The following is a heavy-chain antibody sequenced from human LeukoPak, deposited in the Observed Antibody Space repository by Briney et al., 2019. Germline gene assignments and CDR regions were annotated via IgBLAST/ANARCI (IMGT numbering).Heavy chain of an antibody. CDR2: MNPNSGNT. D-gene: IGHD6-19*01. Sequence: ASVKVSCKASGYTFTSYDTNWVRQATGQGLEWMGWMNPNSGNTGYAQKFQGRVTMTRNTSISTAYMELSSLRSEDTAVYYCASWGQYSSGWEDYYYGMDVWGQGTTVTVSS. CDR1: GYTFTSYD. J-gene: IGHJ6*02. CDR3: ASWGQYSSGWEDYYYGMDV. V-gene: IGHV1-8*01.